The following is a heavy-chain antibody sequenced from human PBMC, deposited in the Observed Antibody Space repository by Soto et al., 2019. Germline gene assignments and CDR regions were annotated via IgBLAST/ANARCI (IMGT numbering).Heavy chain of an antibody. CDR2: TRNKANGYTT. V-gene: IGHV3-72*01. CDR1: GFIFSDHY. CDR3: ARVRSSSWGLDAFDI. Sequence: EEQLVESGGGLVQPGGSLSLSCAASGFIFSDHYMDWVRQTPGKGLEWVGRTRNKANGYTTEYAASVKGRFTISRDDSKNSLYLQMNSLKTEDTAVYYCARVRSSSWGLDAFDIWGQGTVVTVSS. D-gene: IGHD6-13*01. J-gene: IGHJ3*02.